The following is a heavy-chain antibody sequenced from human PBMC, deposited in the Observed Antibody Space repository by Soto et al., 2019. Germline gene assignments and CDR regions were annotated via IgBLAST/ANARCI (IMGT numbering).Heavy chain of an antibody. Sequence: QVQLVQSGAEVKRPGSSVKVSCKASGATFNFYSINWVRQAPGLGLEWMGRVNPIVSMSNYAQKFQGRVTMTADKSTSTAYLELSSLRSEATAIYYCASSYGSGYRAFDYWGQGALVTVSS. D-gene: IGHD3-10*01. CDR1: GATFNFYS. V-gene: IGHV1-69*02. J-gene: IGHJ4*02. CDR3: ASSYGSGYRAFDY. CDR2: VNPIVSMS.